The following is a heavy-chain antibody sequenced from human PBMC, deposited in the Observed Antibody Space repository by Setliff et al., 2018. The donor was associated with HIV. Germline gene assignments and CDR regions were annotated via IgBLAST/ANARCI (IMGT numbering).Heavy chain of an antibody. CDR2: IDYSGRT. CDR1: GNSISSHS. J-gene: IGHJ5*02. D-gene: IGHD3-22*01. CDR3: ASRVYYYDSSGYLREEGFDP. V-gene: IGHV4-59*11. Sequence: SETLSLTCNVPGNSISSHSWTWIRQPPGKGLEWIGSIDYSGRTDKKTSLKSRLRMSIDTSKNQFYVNLFSVTAADTAIYYCASRVYYYDSSGYLREEGFDPWGQGTLVTVSS.